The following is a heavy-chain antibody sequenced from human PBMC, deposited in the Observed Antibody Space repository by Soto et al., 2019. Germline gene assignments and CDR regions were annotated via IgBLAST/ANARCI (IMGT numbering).Heavy chain of an antibody. CDR3: ARGDCTNGVCYGRGFDP. V-gene: IGHV1-18*01. Sequence: QVQLVQSGAEVKKPGASVKVSCKASGYTFTSYGISWVRQAPGQGLEWMGWISAYNGNTNYAQKLQGRVTMTTDTSTSKAYMELRSLRSDDTAVYYCARGDCTNGVCYGRGFDPWGQGTLVTVSS. D-gene: IGHD2-8*01. CDR1: GYTFTSYG. CDR2: ISAYNGNT. J-gene: IGHJ5*02.